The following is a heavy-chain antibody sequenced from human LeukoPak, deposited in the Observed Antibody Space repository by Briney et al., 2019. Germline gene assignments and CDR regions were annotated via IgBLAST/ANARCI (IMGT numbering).Heavy chain of an antibody. CDR2: TYYRPQWYN. Sequence: SQTLSLTCAISGDSFSSTGAAWNWIRQSPSRGLEWLGRTYYRPQWYNDYAVSVKSRITITPDTSKNQFSLHLNSVTPEDTAVYFCARDVGNGFPFVYWGQGTLVTVSS. V-gene: IGHV6-1*01. CDR3: ARDVGNGFPFVY. CDR1: GDSFSSTGAA. J-gene: IGHJ4*02. D-gene: IGHD1-1*01.